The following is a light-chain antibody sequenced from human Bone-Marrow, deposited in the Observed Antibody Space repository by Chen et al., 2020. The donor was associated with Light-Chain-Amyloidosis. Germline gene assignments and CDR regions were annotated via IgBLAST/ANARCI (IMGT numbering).Light chain of an antibody. V-gene: IGLV2-14*01. CDR3: SSFTSSSSYV. CDR2: AVS. J-gene: IGLJ1*01. Sequence: QSALTQPASVAVSPGQSITSSCTRTSGDVGTYNYVSWYQQHPGKAPKVMIYAVSNRPSGVSNRFSGSKSGNTASLTISGLQAEDEADYYCSSFTSSSSYVFGPGTKVTVL. CDR1: SGDVGTYNY.